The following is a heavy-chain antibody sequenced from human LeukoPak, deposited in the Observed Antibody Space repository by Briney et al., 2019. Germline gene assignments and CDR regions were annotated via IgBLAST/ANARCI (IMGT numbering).Heavy chain of an antibody. V-gene: IGHV1-46*01. Sequence: GSSVNVSFKASGGTFSCYAISWVRQAPGQGLEWMGIINPSGGSTSYAQKFQGRVTMTRDTSTSTVYMELSSLRSEDTAVYYCARVFDYWGQGTLLTVSS. J-gene: IGHJ4*02. CDR2: INPSGGST. CDR1: GGTFSCYA. CDR3: ARVFDY.